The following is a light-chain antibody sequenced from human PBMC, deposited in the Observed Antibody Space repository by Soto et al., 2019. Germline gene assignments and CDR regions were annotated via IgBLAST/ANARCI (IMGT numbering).Light chain of an antibody. CDR2: AVT. V-gene: IGLV2-14*01. J-gene: IGLJ1*01. Sequence: QSVLTQPASVSGSPGQSITISCTGTSSDVGGYNYVSWYQQHPGKAPKLMIYAVTNRPSGVSSRFSGSKSGNTASLTISGLQPEDQADYYCSSYRSSSVPYVFGTGTKVTVL. CDR1: SSDVGGYNY. CDR3: SSYRSSSVPYV.